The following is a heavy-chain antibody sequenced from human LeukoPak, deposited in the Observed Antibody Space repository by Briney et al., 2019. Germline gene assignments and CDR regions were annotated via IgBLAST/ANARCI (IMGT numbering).Heavy chain of an antibody. CDR2: INHSGST. CDR1: GGSISSSSDY. CDR3: ARGVVGAVGPSGHAFDI. V-gene: IGHV4-39*07. J-gene: IGHJ3*02. Sequence: SETLSLTCSVSGGSISSSSDYWGWIRQPPGKGLEWIGKINHSGSTNYNPSLKSRVTISVDTSKNQFSLKLSSVTAADTAVYYCARGVVGAVGPSGHAFDIWGQGTMATVSS. D-gene: IGHD1-26*01.